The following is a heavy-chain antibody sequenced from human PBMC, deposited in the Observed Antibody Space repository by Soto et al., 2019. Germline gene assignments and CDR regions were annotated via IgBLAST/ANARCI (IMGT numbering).Heavy chain of an antibody. CDR1: GFTFSSYG. Sequence: QVQLVESGGGVVQPGVTLRLSCAASGFTFSSYGMQWVRQAPGKGLEWVAVIAYDGSLKYYVDSVKGRFTISRDNSKNTLYLQINSLRAEDTAVYYCAKDLKVSGSHYGTLNYYYGMDVWGQGTTVSVSS. CDR2: IAYDGSLK. J-gene: IGHJ6*02. D-gene: IGHD3-10*01. CDR3: AKDLKVSGSHYGTLNYYYGMDV. V-gene: IGHV3-30*18.